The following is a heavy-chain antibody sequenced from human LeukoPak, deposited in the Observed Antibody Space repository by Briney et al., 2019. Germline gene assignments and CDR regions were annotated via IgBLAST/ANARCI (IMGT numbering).Heavy chain of an antibody. CDR1: GGSISSGGYS. J-gene: IGHJ4*02. D-gene: IGHD3-3*01. Sequence: PSQTLSLTCAVSGGSISSGGYSWSWIRQPPGEGLEWIGYIYHSGSTYYNPSLKSRVTISVDRSKNQFSLKLSSVTAADTAVYYCARLRFLAEDSIGILDYWGQGTLVTVSS. CDR3: ARLRFLAEDSIGILDY. CDR2: IYHSGST. V-gene: IGHV4-30-2*01.